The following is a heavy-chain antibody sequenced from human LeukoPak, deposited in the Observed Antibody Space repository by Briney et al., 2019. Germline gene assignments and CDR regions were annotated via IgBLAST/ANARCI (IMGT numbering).Heavy chain of an antibody. J-gene: IGHJ6*02. CDR3: ARDLGGEYYYYGMDV. V-gene: IGHV3-21*01. Sequence: PGRSLRLSCAASGFTFSSYSMNWVRQAPGKGLEWVSSISSSSSYIYYADSVKGRFTISRDNAKNSLYLQMNSLRAEDTAVYYCARDLGGEYYYYGMDVWGQGTTVTVSS. CDR1: GFTFSSYS. D-gene: IGHD2-15*01. CDR2: ISSSSSYI.